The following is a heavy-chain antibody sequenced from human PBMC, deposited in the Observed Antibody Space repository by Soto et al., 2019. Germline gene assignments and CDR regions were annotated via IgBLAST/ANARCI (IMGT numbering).Heavy chain of an antibody. CDR3: AKDRLNYDSSDTFDY. V-gene: IGHV3-23*01. CDR2: ISGSGGST. Sequence: GGSLRLSCAASGFTFSSYAMSWVRQAPGKGLEWVSAISGSGGSTYYADSVKGRFTISRDNSKNTLYLQMNSLRAEDTAVYYCAKDRLNYDSSDTFDYWGQGTLVTVSS. D-gene: IGHD3-22*01. CDR1: GFTFSSYA. J-gene: IGHJ4*02.